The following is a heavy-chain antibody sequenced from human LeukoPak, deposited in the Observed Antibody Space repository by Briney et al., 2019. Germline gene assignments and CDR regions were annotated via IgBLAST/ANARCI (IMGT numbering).Heavy chain of an antibody. CDR3: ARTKPWGYCSGGSCYPTYYYYYYMDV. CDR1: GFTFSSYS. J-gene: IGHJ6*03. CDR2: ISSSSNYI. Sequence: GGSLRLSCAASGFTFSSYSMNWVRQAPGRGLEWVSSISSSSNYIYYVDSVKGRFTISRDNAKNSLFLQMNSLRAEDTAVYFCARTKPWGYCSGGSCYPTYYYYYYMDVWGKGTTVTVSS. V-gene: IGHV3-21*01. D-gene: IGHD2-15*01.